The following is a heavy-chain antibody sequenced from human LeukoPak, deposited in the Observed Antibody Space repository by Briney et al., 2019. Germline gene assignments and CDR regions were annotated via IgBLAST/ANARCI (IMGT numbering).Heavy chain of an antibody. Sequence: GASVKVSCKASGYTFTGYYMHWVRQAPGQGLEWMGWINPNSGGTNYAQKFRGRVTMTRDTSISTAYMELSRLRSDDTAVYYCARGGDFWSGYILSFNDYWGQGTLVTVSS. D-gene: IGHD3-3*01. CDR2: INPNSGGT. CDR3: ARGGDFWSGYILSFNDY. J-gene: IGHJ4*02. CDR1: GYTFTGYY. V-gene: IGHV1-2*02.